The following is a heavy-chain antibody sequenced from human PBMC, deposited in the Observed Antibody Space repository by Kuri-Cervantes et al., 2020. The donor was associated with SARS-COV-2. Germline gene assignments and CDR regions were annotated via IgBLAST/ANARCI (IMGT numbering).Heavy chain of an antibody. CDR3: AREAGQNWFDP. CDR1: GGSISSYY. J-gene: IGHJ5*02. Sequence: GSLRLSCTVSGGSISSYYWSWIRQPPGKGLEWIGYIYYSGSTNYNPSLKSRVTISVDTSKNQFSLKLSSVTAADTAVYYCAREAGQNWFDPWGQGTLVTVSS. V-gene: IGHV4-59*01. D-gene: IGHD3-10*01. CDR2: IYYSGST.